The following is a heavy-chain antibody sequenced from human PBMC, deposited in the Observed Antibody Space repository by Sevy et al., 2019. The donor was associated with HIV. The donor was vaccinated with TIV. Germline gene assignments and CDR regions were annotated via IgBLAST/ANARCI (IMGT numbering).Heavy chain of an antibody. Sequence: GGSLRLSCAASGFTFSSYAMNWVRQAPGKGLEWVSSISGNGGNTDYADSVRGRFTISRDNSKDTLYLQMSSLRADDTAIYYCAIMSADMPTTTRAFFHWGHGTLVTVSS. CDR2: ISGNGGNT. D-gene: IGHD1-26*01. V-gene: IGHV3-23*01. CDR1: GFTFSSYA. CDR3: AIMSADMPTTTRAFFH. J-gene: IGHJ4*01.